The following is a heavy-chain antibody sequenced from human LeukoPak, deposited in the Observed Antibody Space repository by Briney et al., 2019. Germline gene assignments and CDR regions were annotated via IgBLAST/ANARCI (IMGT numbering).Heavy chain of an antibody. Sequence: TGGSLRLSCAASGFTFSTYNMNWVRQAPGKGLEWVSYISSSSTTIYYADSVKGRFTISRDNAKNSLYLQMNSLRAEDTAVYYCARDLGSGSDYWGQGTLVTASS. CDR2: ISSSSTTI. V-gene: IGHV3-48*04. CDR3: ARDLGSGSDY. D-gene: IGHD6-19*01. CDR1: GFTFSTYN. J-gene: IGHJ4*02.